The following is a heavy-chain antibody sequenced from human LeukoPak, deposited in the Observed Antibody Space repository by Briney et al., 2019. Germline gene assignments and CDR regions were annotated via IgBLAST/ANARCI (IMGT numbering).Heavy chain of an antibody. J-gene: IGHJ4*02. Sequence: PGGSLRLSCTASGFTFSSYSMNWVRQAPGKGPEWLSYISWGSNVIYYADSVKGRFTTSRDDAKNPLFLQMNSLTDEDTAVYYCARDPGYSYAQDFWGRGTLVTVSS. V-gene: IGHV3-48*02. CDR1: GFTFSSYS. CDR2: ISWGSNVI. D-gene: IGHD5-18*01. CDR3: ARDPGYSYAQDF.